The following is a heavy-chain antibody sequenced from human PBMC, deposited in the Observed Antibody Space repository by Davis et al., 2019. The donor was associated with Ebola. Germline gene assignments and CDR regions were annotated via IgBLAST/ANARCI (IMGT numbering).Heavy chain of an antibody. Sequence: PGGSLRLSCAASGFSVSGYYMSWVRQAPGKGLEWVSVVYVAGSTYYADSVKGRFPISRDNSKNTLYLQMNSLRAEDTAVYYCARVYYDILTGYYYFDYWGQGTLVTVSS. J-gene: IGHJ4*02. V-gene: IGHV3-66*01. CDR1: GFSVSGYY. CDR2: VYVAGST. D-gene: IGHD3-9*01. CDR3: ARVYYDILTGYYYFDY.